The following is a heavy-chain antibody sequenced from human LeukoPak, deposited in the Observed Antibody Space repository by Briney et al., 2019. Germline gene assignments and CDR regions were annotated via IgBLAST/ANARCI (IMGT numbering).Heavy chain of an antibody. Sequence: GRSLRLSCAASGFTFSSYSMNWVRQAPGKGLEWVSSISSSSSYTYYADSVKGRFTISRDNAKNSLYLQMNSLRAEDTAVYYCARGTRYGGNSPNFDYWGQGTLVTVSS. CDR2: ISSSSSYT. D-gene: IGHD4-23*01. CDR3: ARGTRYGGNSPNFDY. J-gene: IGHJ4*02. CDR1: GFTFSSYS. V-gene: IGHV3-21*01.